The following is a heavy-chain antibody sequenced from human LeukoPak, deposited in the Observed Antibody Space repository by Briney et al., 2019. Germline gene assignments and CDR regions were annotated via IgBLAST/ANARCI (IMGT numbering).Heavy chain of an antibody. CDR3: ARTRYSYALNWFDP. D-gene: IGHD5-18*01. V-gene: IGHV4-59*08. Sequence: SETLSLTCTVSGGSISSYYWSWIRQPPGKGLEWIGYIYYSGSTNYNPSLKSRATISVDTSKNQFSLKLSSVTAADTAVYYCARTRYSYALNWFDPWGQGTLVTVSS. CDR1: GGSISSYY. J-gene: IGHJ5*02. CDR2: IYYSGST.